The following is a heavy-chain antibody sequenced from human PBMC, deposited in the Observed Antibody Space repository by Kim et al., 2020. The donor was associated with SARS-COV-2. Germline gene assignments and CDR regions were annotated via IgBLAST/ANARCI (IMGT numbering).Heavy chain of an antibody. D-gene: IGHD3-3*01. Sequence: ASVKVSCKASGYTFTSYGISWVRQAPGQGLEWMGWISAYNGNTNYAQKLQGRVTMTTDTSTSTAYMELRSLRSDDTAVYYCASFVATTIFGVVTPPYNYYYYGMDVWGQGTTVTVSS. CDR2: ISAYNGNT. CDR1: GYTFTSYG. V-gene: IGHV1-18*01. CDR3: ASFVATTIFGVVTPPYNYYYYGMDV. J-gene: IGHJ6*02.